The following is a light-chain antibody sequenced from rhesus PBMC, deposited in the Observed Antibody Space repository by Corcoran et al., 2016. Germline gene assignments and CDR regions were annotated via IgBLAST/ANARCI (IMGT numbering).Light chain of an antibody. CDR3: QHGYGTPFT. Sequence: IQMTQSPSSLSASVGDRVTITCRAGENVNNYLTWYQQKPGKAPKLLIYKGSTFQSGAPSRFSGRGSGTYYTITISSLQPEDVATYYSQHGYGTPFTFGPGTKLEIK. CDR1: ENVNNY. V-gene: IGKV1-74*01. CDR2: KGS. J-gene: IGKJ3*01.